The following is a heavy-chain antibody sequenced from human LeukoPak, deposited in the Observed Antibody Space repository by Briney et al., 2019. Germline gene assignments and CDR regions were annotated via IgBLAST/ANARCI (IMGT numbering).Heavy chain of an antibody. CDR1: GFTFGDYA. V-gene: IGHV3-9*01. Sequence: GRSLRLSCAASGFTFGDYAMFWVRQAPGKGLEWVSGISWNSGNIAYADSVKGRFTISRDNAKNSLHLQMNSLRAEDTAFYYCVKGVPSNSGWYPWDYWGQGTLVTVSS. D-gene: IGHD6-19*01. CDR2: ISWNSGNI. CDR3: VKGVPSNSGWYPWDY. J-gene: IGHJ4*02.